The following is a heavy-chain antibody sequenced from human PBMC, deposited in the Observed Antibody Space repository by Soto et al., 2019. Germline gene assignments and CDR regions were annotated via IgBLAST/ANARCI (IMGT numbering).Heavy chain of an antibody. Sequence: EVQLVESGGGLDQPGGSLRLSCAASGFTFSSYWMSWVRQAPGKGLEWVANIKQDGSEKYYVDSVKGRFTISRDNAKNSLYLQMNSLRAEDTAVYYCASMGESAGYYYYYGMDVWGQGTTVTVSS. CDR1: GFTFSSYW. V-gene: IGHV3-7*05. D-gene: IGHD6-13*01. CDR2: IKQDGSEK. J-gene: IGHJ6*02. CDR3: ASMGESAGYYYYYGMDV.